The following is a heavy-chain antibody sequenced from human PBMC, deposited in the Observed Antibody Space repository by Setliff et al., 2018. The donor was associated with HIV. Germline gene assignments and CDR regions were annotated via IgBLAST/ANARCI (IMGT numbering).Heavy chain of an antibody. D-gene: IGHD3-22*01. V-gene: IGHV3-30*04. CDR2: ISSDGNDK. Sequence: GGSLRLSCVASGFTFKTFPMHWLRQAPGKELEWVAVISSDGNDKYNADSVNGRFTISRDNSENTLYLQMNGLRSEDTAVYYCARVTSDSSGYYWGYYFDYWGQGTRVTVSS. CDR1: GFTFKTFP. CDR3: ARVTSDSSGYYWGYYFDY. J-gene: IGHJ4*02.